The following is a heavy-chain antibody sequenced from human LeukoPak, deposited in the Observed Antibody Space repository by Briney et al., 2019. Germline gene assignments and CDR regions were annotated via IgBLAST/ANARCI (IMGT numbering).Heavy chain of an antibody. V-gene: IGHV4-34*01. J-gene: IGHJ4*02. CDR1: GGSFSGYY. Sequence: PSETLSLTCAVYGGSFSGYYWSWIRQPPGKGLEWIGEINHRGSTNYNPSLKSRVTISVATPKTQFSLKLSSVTAADTAVYYCARGLFYDSDWGQGTLVTVSS. D-gene: IGHD3-22*01. CDR3: ARGLFYDSD. CDR2: INHRGST.